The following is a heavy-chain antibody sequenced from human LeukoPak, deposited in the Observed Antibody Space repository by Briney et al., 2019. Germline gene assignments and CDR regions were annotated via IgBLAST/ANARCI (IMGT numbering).Heavy chain of an antibody. D-gene: IGHD3-10*01. CDR3: ARAGSGSYYYYYMDV. CDR2: MNLNSGNT. Sequence: ASVKVSCKASGYTFTSYDINWVRQATGQGLEWMGWMNLNSGNTGYAQKFQGRVTMTRNTSISTAYMELSSLRSEDTAVYYCARAGSGSYYYYYMDVWGKGTTVTVSS. CDR1: GYTFTSYD. V-gene: IGHV1-8*01. J-gene: IGHJ6*03.